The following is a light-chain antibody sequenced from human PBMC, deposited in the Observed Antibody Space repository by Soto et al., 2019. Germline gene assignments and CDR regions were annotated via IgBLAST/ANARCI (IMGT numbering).Light chain of an antibody. CDR3: QQRSNSRTWT. V-gene: IGKV3-11*01. Sequence: EIVLTQSPATLSLSPGERATLSCRASQSVSSYLAWYQQKPGQAPRLLIYDASNRATGIPARFSGSGSGTDFTLTISSLEPEDFAVYYCQQRSNSRTWTFGQGTKVEIK. CDR2: DAS. J-gene: IGKJ1*01. CDR1: QSVSSY.